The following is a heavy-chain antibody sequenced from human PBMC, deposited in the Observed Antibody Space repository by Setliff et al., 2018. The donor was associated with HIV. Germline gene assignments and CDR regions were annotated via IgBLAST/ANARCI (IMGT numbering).Heavy chain of an antibody. D-gene: IGHD5-12*01. CDR2: IYYSGIS. Sequence: SETLSLTCTVSGGSISSGSYSWSWIRQHPGKGLEWIGYIYYSGISYYNPSLNSRVAISVDTSKKQLSLKLRSVTAADTAVYYCSRGARLVQRWLPLEYWGQGALVTVSS. CDR3: SRGARLVQRWLPLEY. J-gene: IGHJ4*02. CDR1: GGSISSGSYS. V-gene: IGHV4-31*03.